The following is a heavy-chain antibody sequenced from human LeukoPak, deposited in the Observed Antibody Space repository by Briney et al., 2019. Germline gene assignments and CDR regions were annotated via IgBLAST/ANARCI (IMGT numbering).Heavy chain of an antibody. V-gene: IGHV4-59*08. Sequence: SETLSLTCTVSGGFINSYYWSWIRQPPGKGLEWIGYIYYSGSTNYNPSLKSRVTISVDTSKNQFSLKLSSVTAADTAVYYCARHGGDYWGQRTLVTVSS. CDR3: ARHGGDY. D-gene: IGHD2-15*01. CDR1: GGFINSYY. CDR2: IYYSGST. J-gene: IGHJ4*02.